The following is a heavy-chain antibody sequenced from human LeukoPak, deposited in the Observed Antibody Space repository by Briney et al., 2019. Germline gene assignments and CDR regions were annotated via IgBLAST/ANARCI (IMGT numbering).Heavy chain of an antibody. CDR1: GYTFTSYG. D-gene: IGHD3-22*01. V-gene: IGHV1-3*01. CDR2: INGGNGNT. CDR3: ARVPLHDDSGHYYPH. Sequence: ASVKVSCKTSGYTFTSYGMHWVRQAPGQSLEWMGWINGGNGNTKYSEKFQGRVAIIRDTSASTAYMELSSLRSEDTAVYYCARVPLHDDSGHYYPHWGQGTLVTVSS. J-gene: IGHJ1*01.